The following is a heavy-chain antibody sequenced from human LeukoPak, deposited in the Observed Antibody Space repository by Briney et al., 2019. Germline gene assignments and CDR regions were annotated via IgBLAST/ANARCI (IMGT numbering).Heavy chain of an antibody. CDR3: ASTRNRDGSDY. CDR2: INPSGGST. Sequence: GASVKVSCKASGYTFTSYYMHWVRQAPGQGLEWMGIINPSGGSTSYAQKFQGRVTITRDTSASTAYMELSSLRPEDTAVYYCASTRNRDGSDYWGQGTLVTVSS. D-gene: IGHD5-24*01. V-gene: IGHV1-46*01. J-gene: IGHJ4*02. CDR1: GYTFTSYY.